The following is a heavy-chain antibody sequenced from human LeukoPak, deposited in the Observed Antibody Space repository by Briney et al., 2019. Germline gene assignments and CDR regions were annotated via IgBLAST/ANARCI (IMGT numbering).Heavy chain of an antibody. Sequence: SGTLSLTCAVSGGSISSSNWWSWVRQPPGKGLEWIGEIYHSGSTNYNPSLKSRVTISVDKSKNQFSLKLSSVTAADTAVYYCARDGARIAAHRAGNWYGFDPWGQGTLVTVSS. V-gene: IGHV4-4*02. J-gene: IGHJ5*02. CDR2: IYHSGST. D-gene: IGHD6-13*01. CDR1: GGSISSSNW. CDR3: ARDGARIAAHRAGNWYGFDP.